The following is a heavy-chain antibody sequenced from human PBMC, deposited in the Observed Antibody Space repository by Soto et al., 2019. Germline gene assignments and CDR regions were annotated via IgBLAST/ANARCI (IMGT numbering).Heavy chain of an antibody. CDR3: ARGGDIVVVVAATHLDY. D-gene: IGHD2-15*01. V-gene: IGHV1-69*12. CDR1: GGTFSSYA. CDR2: IIPIFGTA. Sequence: QVQLVQSGAEVKKPGSSVKVSCKASGGTFSSYAISWVRQAPGQGLEWMGGIIPIFGTANYAQKFQGRVTITADESTSTAYMGLRRLRSEDTAVYYCARGGDIVVVVAATHLDYWGQGTLVTVSS. J-gene: IGHJ4*02.